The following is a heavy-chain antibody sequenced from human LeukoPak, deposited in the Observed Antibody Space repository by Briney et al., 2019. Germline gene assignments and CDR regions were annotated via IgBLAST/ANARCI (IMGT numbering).Heavy chain of an antibody. J-gene: IGHJ4*02. CDR2: ISSSDSTI. Sequence: GGSLRLSCAASGFMFSSYWMSWVRQAPGKGLEWVSYISSSDSTIYYADSVKGRFTISRDNAKNSLYLQMNSLRAEDTAVYYCARDSSWHVPVPENPVAFDYWGQGTLVTVSS. D-gene: IGHD6-13*01. V-gene: IGHV3-48*03. CDR3: ARDSSWHVPVPENPVAFDY. CDR1: GFMFSSYW.